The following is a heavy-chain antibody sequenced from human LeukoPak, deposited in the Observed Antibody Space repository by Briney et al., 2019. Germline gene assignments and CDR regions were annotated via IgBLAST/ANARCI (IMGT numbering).Heavy chain of an antibody. CDR3: AKARRWGYYFDY. CDR1: GFTFSNYG. J-gene: IGHJ4*02. D-gene: IGHD3-16*01. V-gene: IGHV3-23*01. CDR2: ISGSGGST. Sequence: GGTLRLSCAASGFTFSNYGMSWVRQAPGKGLEWVSAISGSGGSTYYADSVKGRFTISRDNSKNTLYLQMNSLRAEDAALYYCAKARRWGYYFDYWGQGTLVTVSS.